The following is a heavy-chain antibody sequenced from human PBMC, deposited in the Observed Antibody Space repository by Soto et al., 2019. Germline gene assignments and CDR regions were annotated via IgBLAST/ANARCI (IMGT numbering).Heavy chain of an antibody. CDR2: INEDGSEK. V-gene: IGHV3-7*03. J-gene: IGHJ5*02. D-gene: IGHD3-10*01. CDR1: GFRFSLFW. Sequence: GGSLRLSCAASGFRFSLFWMSWVRQTPGKGLEWVANINEDGSEKFFADSVKGRFTISRDNAKNSLSLQMNSLRAEDTAVYYCAKNPGPATRRVWFDPWGQGTLVTVSS. CDR3: AKNPGPATRRVWFDP.